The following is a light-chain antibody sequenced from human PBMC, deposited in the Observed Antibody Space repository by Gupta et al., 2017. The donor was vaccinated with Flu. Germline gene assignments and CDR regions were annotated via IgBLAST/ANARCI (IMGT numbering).Light chain of an antibody. CDR3: QKRSNWPPYT. Sequence: EIVLTQSPATLSLSPGERATLSCRASQSVGTYLAWYQQKPGQTPRLLIYDASNRATGIPARFSGSGCGKDFTLTISSREPEDFAVYYCQKRSNWPPYTFGQGTRLEI. CDR2: DAS. CDR1: QSVGTY. V-gene: IGKV3-11*01. J-gene: IGKJ2*01.